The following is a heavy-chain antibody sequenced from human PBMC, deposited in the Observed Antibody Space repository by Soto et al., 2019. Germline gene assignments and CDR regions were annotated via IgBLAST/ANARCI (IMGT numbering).Heavy chain of an antibody. J-gene: IGHJ4*02. CDR3: ARSPLGARHFDY. Sequence: SETLSLTSTVSGGSISSYYWSWIRQPPGKGLEWIGYIYYSGSTNYNPSLKSRVTISVDTSKNQFSLKLSSVTAADTAVYYCARSPLGARHFDYWGQGTLVTVSS. D-gene: IGHD1-26*01. V-gene: IGHV4-59*01. CDR1: GGSISSYY. CDR2: IYYSGST.